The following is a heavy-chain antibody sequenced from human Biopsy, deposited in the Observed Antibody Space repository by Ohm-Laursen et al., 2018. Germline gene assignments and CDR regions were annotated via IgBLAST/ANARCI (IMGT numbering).Heavy chain of an antibody. V-gene: IGHV3-23*01. J-gene: IGHJ2*01. D-gene: IGHD2-15*01. CDR1: GFTFSNYA. CDR2: ISDIGSRT. CDR3: AKDQPDLAVVVAAHWYFDL. Sequence: SLRLSCTASGFTFSNYAMNWVRQAPGKGLAWVSAISDIGSRTFYSDSVKGWFTISRDNSKKTLYLQMNSLRAEDTAIYYCAKDQPDLAVVVAAHWYFDLWGRGTLVTVSS.